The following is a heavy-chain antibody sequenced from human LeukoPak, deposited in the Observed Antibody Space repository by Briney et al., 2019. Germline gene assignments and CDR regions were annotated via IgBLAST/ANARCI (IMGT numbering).Heavy chain of an antibody. Sequence: PGGSLRLSCAASGFTFSGHNMNWVRQAPGKGLEWISFVSISSGTIYYADSVNGRFRISRDNAKSSLDLEMNSLRAEDTAVYYCARGRGGPTDGSYFDYWGQGTLVTVSS. V-gene: IGHV3-48*04. J-gene: IGHJ4*02. D-gene: IGHD2-21*02. CDR3: ARGRGGPTDGSYFDY. CDR1: GFTFSGHN. CDR2: VSISSGTI.